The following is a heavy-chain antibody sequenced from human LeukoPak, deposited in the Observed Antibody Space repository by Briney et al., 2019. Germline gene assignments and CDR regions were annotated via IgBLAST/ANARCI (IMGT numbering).Heavy chain of an antibody. Sequence: SETLSLTCAVYGGSFSGYYWSWIRQPPGKGLEWIGEINHSGSTNYNPSLKSRVTISVDTSKTQFSLQLSSVTAAYTAVYYCASVSRVGYDFRAFDYWGQGTLVTVSS. CDR2: INHSGST. D-gene: IGHD5-12*01. J-gene: IGHJ4*02. V-gene: IGHV4-34*01. CDR1: GGSFSGYY. CDR3: ASVSRVGYDFRAFDY.